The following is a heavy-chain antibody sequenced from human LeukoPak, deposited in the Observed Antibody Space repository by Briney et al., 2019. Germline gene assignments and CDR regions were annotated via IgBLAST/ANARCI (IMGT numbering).Heavy chain of an antibody. CDR1: GGSINSYY. D-gene: IGHD2-15*01. V-gene: IGHV4-59*01. Sequence: ETSETLSLTCTVSGGSINSYYWSWIRQPPGKGLEWIGYIYYSGSTNYNPSLKSRVTISVDTSKNQFSLKLRSVTAADTAVYYCARVGYCSGGGCYGLDYWGQGTLVTVSS. J-gene: IGHJ4*02. CDR2: IYYSGST. CDR3: ARVGYCSGGGCYGLDY.